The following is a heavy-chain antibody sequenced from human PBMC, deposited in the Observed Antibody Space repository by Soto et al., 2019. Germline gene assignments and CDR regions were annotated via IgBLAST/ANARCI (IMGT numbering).Heavy chain of an antibody. D-gene: IGHD6-13*01. Sequence: GSLTLSCAGSRLTFSAYDMSWILQAPGKWLAWVSYISSSGNIIYDADSVKGRFTISRDNSKNTLYLQMNSLRAEDTAVYYCARDQKAADGRFNYYCMDVWRKGTTVT. CDR1: RLTFSAYD. CDR3: ARDQKAADGRFNYYCMDV. J-gene: IGHJ6*04. CDR2: ISSSGNII. V-gene: IGHV3-11*04.